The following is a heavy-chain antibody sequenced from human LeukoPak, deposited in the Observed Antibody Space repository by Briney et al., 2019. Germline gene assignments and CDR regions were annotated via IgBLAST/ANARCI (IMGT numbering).Heavy chain of an antibody. CDR1: GFTFDDYG. J-gene: IGHJ6*02. Sequence: GGSLRLSCAASGFTFDDYGMHWVRQAPGKGLEWVSGISWNSDSRGYADSVKGRFTISRDNANNFLYLQMNSLRAEDTAVYYCARDYGSYGGMDVWGQGTTVTVSS. V-gene: IGHV3-9*01. D-gene: IGHD1-26*01. CDR3: ARDYGSYGGMDV. CDR2: ISWNSDSR.